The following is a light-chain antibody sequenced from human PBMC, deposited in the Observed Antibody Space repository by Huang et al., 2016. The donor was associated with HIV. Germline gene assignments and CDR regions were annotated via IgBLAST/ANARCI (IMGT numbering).Light chain of an antibody. Sequence: EIVMTQSPATLSVSPGERATLSCRASQSVSSNLAWYQQQPGQAPRLLIYGASTRATGIPARCSGSVSGTEFTLTISSLQSEDFAVYYCQQYNNWPPWTFGQGTKVEIK. CDR3: QQYNNWPPWT. J-gene: IGKJ1*01. V-gene: IGKV3-15*01. CDR1: QSVSSN. CDR2: GAS.